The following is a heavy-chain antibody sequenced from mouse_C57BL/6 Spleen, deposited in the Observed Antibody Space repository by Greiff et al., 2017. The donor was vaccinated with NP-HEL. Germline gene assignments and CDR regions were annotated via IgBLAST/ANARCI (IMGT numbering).Heavy chain of an antibody. J-gene: IGHJ2*01. Sequence: QVQLQQPGAELVMPGASVKLSCKASGYTFTSYWMHWVKQRPGQGLEWIGEIDPSDSSTNYNQKFKGKATLTVEKSSSTAYMQLSSLTSEDSAVYYCARGYYASSYYFDYWGQGTTLTVSS. CDR1: GYTFTSYW. D-gene: IGHD1-1*01. CDR3: ARGYYASSYYFDY. V-gene: IGHV1-69*01. CDR2: IDPSDSST.